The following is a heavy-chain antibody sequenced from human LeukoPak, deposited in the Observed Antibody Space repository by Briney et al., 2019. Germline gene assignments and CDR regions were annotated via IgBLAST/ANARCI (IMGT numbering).Heavy chain of an antibody. CDR3: ANPPTVTKTRFDS. CDR1: GFTFSSYA. CDR2: INGSGGTT. Sequence: SGGSLRLSCAASGFTFSSYAMSWVRQAPGKGLEWVSDINGSGGTTYYADSVKGRFTISRDNSKNTLYLQMNSLRAEDTAVYYCANPPTVTKTRFDSWGQGTLVTVSS. J-gene: IGHJ5*01. D-gene: IGHD4-17*01. V-gene: IGHV3-23*01.